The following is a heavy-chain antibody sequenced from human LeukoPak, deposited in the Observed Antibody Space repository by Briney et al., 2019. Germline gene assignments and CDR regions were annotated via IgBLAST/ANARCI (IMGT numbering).Heavy chain of an antibody. V-gene: IGHV3-23*01. CDR2: INGAGDGI. J-gene: IGHJ6*02. CDR1: GFTFSSYA. Sequence: PGGSLRLSCAASGFTFSSYAMSWVRQAPGKGLEWVSGINGAGDGIYYADSVKGRFAIFRDNSRNSLYLQVNSLRAEDTAVYYCAKDRPNGMDVWGQGTTVIVSS. CDR3: AKDRPNGMDV.